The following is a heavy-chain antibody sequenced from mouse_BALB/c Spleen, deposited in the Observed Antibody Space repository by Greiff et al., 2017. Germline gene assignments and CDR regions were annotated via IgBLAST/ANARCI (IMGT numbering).Heavy chain of an antibody. V-gene: IGHV1-54*01. CDR2: INPGSGGT. Sequence: QVQLQQSGAELVRPGTSVKVSCKASGYAFTNYLIEWVKQRPGQGLEWIGVINPGSGGTNYNEKFKGKATLTADKSSSTAYMQLSSLTSDDSAVYFCARAGYGNPYYAMDYRGEGTSVTVSS. CDR1: GYAFTNYL. CDR3: ARAGYGNPYYAMDY. J-gene: IGHJ4*01. D-gene: IGHD2-10*02.